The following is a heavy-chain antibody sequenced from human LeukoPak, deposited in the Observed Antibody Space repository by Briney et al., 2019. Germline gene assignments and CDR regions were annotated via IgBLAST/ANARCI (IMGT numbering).Heavy chain of an antibody. V-gene: IGHV1-18*01. Sequence: ASVKVSCRASGYTFTCYGISWVRQAPGQGLEWMGWISAYNGNTNYAQKLQGRVTMTTDTSTRTAYMKLMSLRSDDTAVYYCARDGGSGYYTWPGFDYWGQGTLVTVSS. D-gene: IGHD3-3*01. CDR3: ARDGGSGYYTWPGFDY. J-gene: IGHJ4*02. CDR2: ISAYNGNT. CDR1: GYTFTCYG.